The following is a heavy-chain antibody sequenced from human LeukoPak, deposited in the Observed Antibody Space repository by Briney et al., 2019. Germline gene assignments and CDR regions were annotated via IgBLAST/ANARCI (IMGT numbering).Heavy chain of an antibody. CDR1: NESFTTYY. CDR3: ARAASSGWITDWFDP. Sequence: PSETLSLTCTVYNESFTTYYWGWIRQAPGKGLEWIGEVYHSGMIKYNPSLRSRVTISVDKSKNQFSLKLSSVTAADTAVYYCARAASSGWITDWFDPWGQGTLVTVSS. J-gene: IGHJ5*02. V-gene: IGHV4-34*01. D-gene: IGHD6-19*01. CDR2: VYHSGMI.